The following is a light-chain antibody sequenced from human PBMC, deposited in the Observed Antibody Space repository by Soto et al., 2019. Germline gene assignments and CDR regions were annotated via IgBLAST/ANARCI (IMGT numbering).Light chain of an antibody. Sequence: QLVLTQSSSASASLGSSVKLTCTLSSGHSTYIIAWHQQQPGKVPRYLMKLEGSGSYNKGSGIPDRFSGSSSGADRYLTISNLQFEDEADYYCETWDTNVVVFGGGTKLTVL. CDR2: LEGSGSY. J-gene: IGLJ2*01. V-gene: IGLV4-60*02. CDR3: ETWDTNVVV. CDR1: SGHSTYI.